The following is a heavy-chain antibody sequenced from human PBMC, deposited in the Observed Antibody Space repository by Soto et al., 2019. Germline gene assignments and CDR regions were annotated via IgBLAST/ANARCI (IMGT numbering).Heavy chain of an antibody. D-gene: IGHD3-22*01. CDR1: GGSISSSSYF. CDR2: IYYSGNT. Sequence: QLQLQESGPGLAKPSETLSLTCTVSGGSISSSSYFWDWIRQPPGKALEWIGSIYYSGNTYYNTSLKSRVTVYVYRSKNQFSLKLSSVTAADTALYYCARRMKDSSSAGGFDIWGQGTMVTGSS. V-gene: IGHV4-39*01. CDR3: ARRMKDSSSAGGFDI. J-gene: IGHJ3*02.